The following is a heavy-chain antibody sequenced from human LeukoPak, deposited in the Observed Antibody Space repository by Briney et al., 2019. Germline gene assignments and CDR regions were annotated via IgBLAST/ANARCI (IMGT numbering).Heavy chain of an antibody. CDR2: IRSDGYHT. Sequence: PGGSLRLSCAASGFTFSSYEMNWVRQAPGKGLEWVAFIRSDGYHTYYADFVKGRFTITRDNSKNTLYLQMNSLRVEDMAVYYCAKPSGSGVDYWGRGTRVTVSS. CDR1: GFTFSSYE. CDR3: AKPSGSGVDY. D-gene: IGHD1-26*01. V-gene: IGHV3-30*02. J-gene: IGHJ4*02.